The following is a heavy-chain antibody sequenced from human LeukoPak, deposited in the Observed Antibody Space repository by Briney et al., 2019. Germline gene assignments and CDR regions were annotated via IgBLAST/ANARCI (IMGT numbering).Heavy chain of an antibody. D-gene: IGHD3-3*01. V-gene: IGHV1-8*01. CDR2: MNPNSGNT. CDR1: GYTFTSYD. CDR3: ARGFFTIFGVVTTHRSYNWFDP. J-gene: IGHJ5*02. Sequence: GASVKVSCKASGYTFTSYDINWVRQATGQGLEWMGWMNPNSGNTGYAQKFQGGVTMTRNTSISTAYMELSSLRSEDTAVYYCARGFFTIFGVVTTHRSYNWFDPWGQGTLVTVSS.